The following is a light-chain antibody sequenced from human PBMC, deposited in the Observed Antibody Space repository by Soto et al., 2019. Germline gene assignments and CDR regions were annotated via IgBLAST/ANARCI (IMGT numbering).Light chain of an antibody. CDR2: GAS. V-gene: IGKV3-15*01. Sequence: EIVMTQSPATLSVSPGERATLSCRASQSVGGNLAWYQQRPGQAPRLLIYGASTRATGIPARFSGSGSGTEFTLTISSLPSEDFAVYYCQENNDWRFTFGPGTKVDIK. CDR3: QENNDWRFT. J-gene: IGKJ3*01. CDR1: QSVGGN.